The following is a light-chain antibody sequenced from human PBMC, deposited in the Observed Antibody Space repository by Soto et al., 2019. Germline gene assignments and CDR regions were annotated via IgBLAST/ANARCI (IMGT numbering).Light chain of an antibody. V-gene: IGKV1-9*01. CDR2: AAS. Sequence: IQLTQSPSSLSASVGDRVTITCRASQDINYYLAWYHQKPGTAPKLLIYAASTLQSGVPSRFSGSGSGTDFNLTISSLQPEDFATYYCQQLDSYPRTFGPGTKVDIK. J-gene: IGKJ3*01. CDR3: QQLDSYPRT. CDR1: QDINYY.